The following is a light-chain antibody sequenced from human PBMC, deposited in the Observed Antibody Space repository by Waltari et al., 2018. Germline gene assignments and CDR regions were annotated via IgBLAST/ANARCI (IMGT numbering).Light chain of an antibody. CDR3: QQSYSTPYT. CDR1: QRITPY. J-gene: IGKJ2*01. V-gene: IGKV1-39*01. Sequence: DIQMTQYPSSLSASVGDSVTITGRASQRITPYLNWYLKKPGKAPKLLVYAASSLHSRVPSRFSGSGSWTDFTLTISSLQSEDFATYYCQQSYSTPYTFGQGTKLEIK. CDR2: AAS.